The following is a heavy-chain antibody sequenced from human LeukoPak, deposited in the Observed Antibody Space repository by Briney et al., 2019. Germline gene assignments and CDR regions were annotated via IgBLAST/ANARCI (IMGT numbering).Heavy chain of an antibody. CDR1: GFTFNNYN. CDR3: AKDGVSRSFLPYYFDS. Sequence: GGCPRLSCAASGFTFNNYNMHWVRQAPGKGLEWVAFMRYDGNNEYYTDSVRGRFTISRDISRNTLYLQMKSLRPEDTAIYYCAKDGVSRSFLPYYFDSWGQGTLVTVSS. D-gene: IGHD1-26*01. V-gene: IGHV3-30*02. J-gene: IGHJ4*02. CDR2: MRYDGNNE.